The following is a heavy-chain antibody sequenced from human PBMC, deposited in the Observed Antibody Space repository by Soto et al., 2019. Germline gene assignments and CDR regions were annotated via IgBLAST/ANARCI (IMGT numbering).Heavy chain of an antibody. D-gene: IGHD6-13*01. CDR2: INSDGSST. CDR1: GFTFSSYW. Sequence: EVQLVESGGGLVQPGGSLRLSCAASGFTFSSYWMHWVRQAPGKGLVWVSRINSDGSSTSYADSVKGRFTISRDNAKNTLYLQMNSLRAEDTAVYYWARERGKAAAVHFDSWGQGTLVTVSS. V-gene: IGHV3-74*01. J-gene: IGHJ4*02. CDR3: ARERGKAAAVHFDS.